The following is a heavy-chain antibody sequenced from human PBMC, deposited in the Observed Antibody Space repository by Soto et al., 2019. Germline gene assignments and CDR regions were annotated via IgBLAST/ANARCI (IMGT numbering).Heavy chain of an antibody. CDR2: INPNSGGT. J-gene: IGHJ6*02. D-gene: IGHD2-2*01. V-gene: IGHV1-2*02. Sequence: ASVQVSCKASGYTFTGYYMHWVRQAPGQGLEWMGWINPNSGGTNYAQKFQGRVTMTRDTSISTAYMELSRLRSDDTAVYYCAREGSSTMGYYYYGMDVWGQGTTVTVSS. CDR1: GYTFTGYY. CDR3: AREGSSTMGYYYYGMDV.